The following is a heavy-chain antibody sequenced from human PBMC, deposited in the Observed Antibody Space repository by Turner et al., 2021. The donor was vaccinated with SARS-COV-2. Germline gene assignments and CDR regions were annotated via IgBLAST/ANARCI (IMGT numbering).Heavy chain of an antibody. CDR3: ATGVAVAGNPSKYYYYNGMDD. V-gene: IGHV1-24*01. J-gene: IGHJ6*02. D-gene: IGHD6-19*01. CDR2: LDPEDGES. CDR1: GYTLTELS. Sequence: QVQLVQSGAVVKKPGASVQVSCLVSGYTLTELSMHWVRQAPGKGLEWMGGLDPEDGESSYAQKAQGRVTRTEDTSTNTAYMEQSSMRSEETDVNYWATGVAVAGNPSKYYYYNGMDDWGQGTTVTVSS.